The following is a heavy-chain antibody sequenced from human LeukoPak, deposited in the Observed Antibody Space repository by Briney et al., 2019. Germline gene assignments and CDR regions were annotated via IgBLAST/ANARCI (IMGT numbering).Heavy chain of an antibody. V-gene: IGHV3-48*03. CDR3: ARSEHYYDSSGLTYYFDY. D-gene: IGHD3-22*01. Sequence: PGGSLRLSCAASGFTFSSYEMNWVRQAPGKGLEWVSYISSSGSPIYYADSVKGRFTISRDNAKNSLYLQMNSLRAEDTAVYYCARSEHYYDSSGLTYYFDYWGQGTLVTVSS. CDR2: ISSSGSPI. CDR1: GFTFSSYE. J-gene: IGHJ4*02.